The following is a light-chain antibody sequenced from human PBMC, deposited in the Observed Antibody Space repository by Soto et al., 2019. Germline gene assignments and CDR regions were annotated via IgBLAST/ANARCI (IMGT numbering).Light chain of an antibody. Sequence: QSVLTQPSSVSRSPGQSITISCTGTSSDVGGYNYVSWCQQHPGKAPKLMIYEVSNRPSGVSNRFSGSKSGNTASLTISGLQAEDEADYYCSSYTSSSTRVFGTGTKVTVL. J-gene: IGLJ1*01. V-gene: IGLV2-14*01. CDR3: SSYTSSSTRV. CDR2: EVS. CDR1: SSDVGGYNY.